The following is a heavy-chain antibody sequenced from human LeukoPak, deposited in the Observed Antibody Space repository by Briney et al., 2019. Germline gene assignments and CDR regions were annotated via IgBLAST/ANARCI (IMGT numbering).Heavy chain of an antibody. J-gene: IGHJ4*02. V-gene: IGHV3-7*01. CDR2: INQDGSKK. Sequence: PGGSLRLSCAASGFTFSTYWMTWVRQATGKGLEWVANINQDGSKKYYVDSVKGRFTIPRDNAKNSLYLQMNSPRAEDTAVYYCARDAPPCDFWGQGTLVTVSS. CDR3: ARDAPPCDF. CDR1: GFTFSTYW.